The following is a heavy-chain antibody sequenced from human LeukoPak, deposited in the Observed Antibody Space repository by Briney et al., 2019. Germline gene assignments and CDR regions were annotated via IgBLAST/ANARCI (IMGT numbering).Heavy chain of an antibody. J-gene: IGHJ4*02. CDR3: ARVRDYVWGSYDY. CDR2: INPNSGGT. CDR1: GYTFTGYY. D-gene: IGHD3-16*01. Sequence: ASVKVFCKASGYTFTGYYMHWVRQAPGQGLEWMGWINPNSGGTNYAQKFQGRVTMTRDTSISTAYMELSRLRSDDTAVYYCARVRDYVWGSYDYWGQGTLVTVSS. V-gene: IGHV1-2*02.